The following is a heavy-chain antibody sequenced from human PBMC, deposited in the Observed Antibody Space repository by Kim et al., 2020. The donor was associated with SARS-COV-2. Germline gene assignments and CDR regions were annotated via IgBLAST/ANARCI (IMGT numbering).Heavy chain of an antibody. CDR3: ARSGNGYNAFGI. J-gene: IGHJ4*02. D-gene: IGHD5-12*01. Sequence: GGSLRLSCAASGLSFSDSYIHWVRQAPGKGLEWLSFISTRGESILYADSVEGRFTISRDNAKNSLYLQMNSLRGEDTAVYYCARSGNGYNAFGIWGQGVLVTVSS. CDR2: ISTRGESI. V-gene: IGHV3-11*01. CDR1: GLSFSDSY.